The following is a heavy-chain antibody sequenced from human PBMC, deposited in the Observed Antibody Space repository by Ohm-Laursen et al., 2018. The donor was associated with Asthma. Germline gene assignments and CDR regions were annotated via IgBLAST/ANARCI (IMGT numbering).Heavy chain of an antibody. CDR1: GGSISSGGYY. CDR3: AREAPRYYDSSGYHNWFDP. D-gene: IGHD3-22*01. CDR2: IYYSGST. Sequence: TLSLTCTVSGGSISSGGYYWSWVRQHPGKGLEWIGYIYYSGSTYYNPSLKRRVTISVDTSKNQFSLKLSSVTAADTAVYYCAREAPRYYDSSGYHNWFDPWGQGTLVTVSA. J-gene: IGHJ5*02. V-gene: IGHV4-31*03.